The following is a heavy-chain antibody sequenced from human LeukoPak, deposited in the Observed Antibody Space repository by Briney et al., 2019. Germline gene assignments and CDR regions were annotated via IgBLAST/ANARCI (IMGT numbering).Heavy chain of an antibody. V-gene: IGHV3-23*01. Sequence: GGSLRLSCAASGFTFSSYAMSWVRQAPGKGLEWVSAISGSGGSTYYADSVKGRFTISRDNPKNTLYLQMNSLRAEDTAVYYCAKTSGSYNYLDYWGQGTLVTVSS. CDR1: GFTFSSYA. D-gene: IGHD1-26*01. J-gene: IGHJ4*02. CDR3: AKTSGSYNYLDY. CDR2: ISGSGGST.